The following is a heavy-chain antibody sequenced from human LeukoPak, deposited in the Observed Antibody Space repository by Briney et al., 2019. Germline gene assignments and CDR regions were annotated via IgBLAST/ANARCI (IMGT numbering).Heavy chain of an antibody. Sequence: PGRSLRLSCAASGFTFSSYAMHWVRQAPGMGPEWVAVISYDGSNKYYADSVKGRFTISRDNSKNTLYLQMNSLRAEDTAVYYCAREYPGTATLIDYWGQGTLVTVSS. J-gene: IGHJ4*02. V-gene: IGHV3-30-3*01. CDR3: AREYPGTATLIDY. CDR1: GFTFSSYA. CDR2: ISYDGSNK. D-gene: IGHD2-21*02.